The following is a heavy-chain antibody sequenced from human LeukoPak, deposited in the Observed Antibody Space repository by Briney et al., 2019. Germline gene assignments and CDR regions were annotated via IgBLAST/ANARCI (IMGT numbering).Heavy chain of an antibody. J-gene: IGHJ4*02. D-gene: IGHD4-23*01. CDR1: GFTFIAYS. CDR3: AKELDYGGNSPFHY. V-gene: IGHV3-30*18. Sequence: PGGSLRLSCAASGFTFIAYSMNWVRQAPGKGLEWVAVISYDGDNKYFADSVKGRFAISRDNSKNTLYLQMNSLRAEDTAVYYCAKELDYGGNSPFHYWGQGTLVTVSS. CDR2: ISYDGDNK.